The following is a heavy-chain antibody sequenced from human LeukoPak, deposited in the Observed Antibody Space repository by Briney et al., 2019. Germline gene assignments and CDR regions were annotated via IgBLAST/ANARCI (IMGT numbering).Heavy chain of an antibody. CDR3: ARGQPYYDILTGYYMGFDY. Sequence: SETLSLTCAVYGGSFSGYYWSWVRQPPGKGLEWIGEINHSGSTNYNPSLKSRVTTSVDTSKNQFSLKLSSVTAADTAVYYCARGQPYYDILTGYYMGFDYWGQGTLVTVSS. CDR1: GGSFSGYY. D-gene: IGHD3-9*01. V-gene: IGHV4-34*01. J-gene: IGHJ4*02. CDR2: INHSGST.